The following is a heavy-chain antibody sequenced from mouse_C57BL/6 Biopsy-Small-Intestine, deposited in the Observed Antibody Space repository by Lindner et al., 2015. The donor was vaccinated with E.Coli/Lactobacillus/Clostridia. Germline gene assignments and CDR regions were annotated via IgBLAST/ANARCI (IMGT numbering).Heavy chain of an antibody. V-gene: IGHV1-42*01. CDR3: ARSYYDNLDY. D-gene: IGHD2-10*01. CDR2: INPSTGGT. Sequence: VQLQESGPELVKPGASVKISCKASGYSFTGYYMNWVKQSPEKSLEWIGEINPSTGGTCYNQKFKGKATLTVDKYSSTAYMQLKSLTSEDSAVYYCARSYYDNLDYWGQGTTLTVSS. CDR1: GYSFTGYY. J-gene: IGHJ2*01.